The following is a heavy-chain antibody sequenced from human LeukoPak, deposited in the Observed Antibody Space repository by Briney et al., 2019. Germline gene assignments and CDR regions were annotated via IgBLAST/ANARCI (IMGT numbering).Heavy chain of an antibody. CDR3: ASETYYYDSSAYYYNAFDI. J-gene: IGHJ3*02. Sequence: SQTLSLTCAISGDSVSSNSAAWNWIRQSPSRGLEWLGRTYYRSKWYNDYAVSVKSRITINPDTSKNQFSLQLNSVTPEDTAVYYCASETYYYDSSAYYYNAFDIWGQGTMVTVSS. CDR2: TYYRSKWYN. D-gene: IGHD3-22*01. CDR1: GDSVSSNSAA. V-gene: IGHV6-1*01.